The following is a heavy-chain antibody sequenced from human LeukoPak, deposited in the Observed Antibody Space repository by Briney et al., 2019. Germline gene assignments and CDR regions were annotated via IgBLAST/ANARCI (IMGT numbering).Heavy chain of an antibody. CDR1: GGSISSYY. V-gene: IGHV4-59*01. D-gene: IGHD4-23*01. J-gene: IGHJ3*02. CDR2: IYYSGST. Sequence: PSETLSLTCTVSGGSISSYYWSWIRQPPGKGLEWIGYIYYSGSTNYNPSLKSRVTISVDTSKNQFSLKLSSVTAADTAVYYCARNRYGGNPHDAFDIWGQGTMVTVSS. CDR3: ARNRYGGNPHDAFDI.